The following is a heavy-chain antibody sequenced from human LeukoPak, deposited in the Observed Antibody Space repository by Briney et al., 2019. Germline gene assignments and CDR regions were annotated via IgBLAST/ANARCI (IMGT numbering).Heavy chain of an antibody. D-gene: IGHD1-26*01. V-gene: IGHV1-69-2*01. J-gene: IGHJ4*02. CDR1: GYTFTDYY. CDR2: VDPEDGET. Sequence: ASVKISCKVSGYTFTDYYMQWVQQAPGKGLEWMGLVDPEDGETIYAEKFQGRVTITADTSTDTAYMELSSLRSEDTAVYYCATYTGSTRSFDYWGQGTLVTVSS. CDR3: ATYTGSTRSFDY.